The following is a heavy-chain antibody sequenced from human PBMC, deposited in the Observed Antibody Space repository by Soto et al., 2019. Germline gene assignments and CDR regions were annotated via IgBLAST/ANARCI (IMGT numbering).Heavy chain of an antibody. V-gene: IGHV1-3*05. CDR2: LNAGNGNT. D-gene: IGHD4-4*01. J-gene: IGHJ3*02. CDR3: ARDFRLTTVKHDAFDI. Sequence: QVQLVQSGAEEKKPGASVKVSCKASGYTFTSYAMHWVRQAPGQRLEGMGWLNAGNGNTKYSQKFQGRVTITRDTSASTAYMELSSLKSEDTAVYYCARDFRLTTVKHDAFDIWGQGTMVTVSS. CDR1: GYTFTSYA.